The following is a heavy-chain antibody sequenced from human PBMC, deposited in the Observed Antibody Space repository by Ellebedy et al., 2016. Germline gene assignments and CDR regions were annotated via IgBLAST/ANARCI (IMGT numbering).Heavy chain of an antibody. Sequence: SVKVSCXASGGTFSSYAISWVRQAPGQGLEWMGGIIPIFGTANYAQKFQGRVTITADESTSTAYMELSSLRSEDTAVYYCARPGYSYGYNYYYGMDVWGQGTTVTVSS. D-gene: IGHD5-18*01. V-gene: IGHV1-69*13. J-gene: IGHJ6*02. CDR1: GGTFSSYA. CDR2: IIPIFGTA. CDR3: ARPGYSYGYNYYYGMDV.